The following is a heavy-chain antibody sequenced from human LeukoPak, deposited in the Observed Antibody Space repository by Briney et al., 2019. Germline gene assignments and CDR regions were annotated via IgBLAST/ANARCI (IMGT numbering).Heavy chain of an antibody. J-gene: IGHJ4*02. CDR2: ISGSGGST. CDR3: AKDIYSSRLWGDYFDY. CDR1: GFTFSSYA. V-gene: IGHV3-23*01. D-gene: IGHD6-13*01. Sequence: GGSLRLSCAASGFTFSSYAMSWVRQAPGKGLEWVSAISGSGGSTYYADSVKGRFTISRDNSKNTLYLQMNSLRAEDTAVYYWAKDIYSSRLWGDYFDYWGQGTLVTVSS.